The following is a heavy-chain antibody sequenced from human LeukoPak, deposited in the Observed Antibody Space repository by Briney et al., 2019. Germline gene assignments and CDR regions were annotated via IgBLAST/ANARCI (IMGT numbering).Heavy chain of an antibody. V-gene: IGHV3-9*01. D-gene: IGHD1-26*01. CDR2: ISWNSGSI. Sequence: PGRSLRLSCAASGFTFDDYAMHWVRQAPGKGLEWVSGISWNSGSIGYADSVKGRFTISRDNAKNSLYLQMNSLRAEDTALYYCAKDIGGSYSSGAFDIWGQGTMVTVSS. CDR1: GFTFDDYA. CDR3: AKDIGGSYSSGAFDI. J-gene: IGHJ3*02.